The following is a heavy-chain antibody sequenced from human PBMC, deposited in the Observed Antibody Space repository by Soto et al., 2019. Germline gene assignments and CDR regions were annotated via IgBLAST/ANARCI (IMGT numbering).Heavy chain of an antibody. CDR2: ISAYNGNT. V-gene: IGHV1-18*01. CDR1: GYTFTDYG. J-gene: IGHJ6*02. D-gene: IGHD3-3*01. Sequence: GASVNVSCKTSGYTFTDYGVSWVRQAPGQGLEWMGWISAYNGNTNYAQKLQGRVTMTTDTSTSTTYMELRSLRSDDTAVYYCALSLYDFWSGPTQDIDYYYYGMDVWGQGTTVTVSS. CDR3: ALSLYDFWSGPTQDIDYYYYGMDV.